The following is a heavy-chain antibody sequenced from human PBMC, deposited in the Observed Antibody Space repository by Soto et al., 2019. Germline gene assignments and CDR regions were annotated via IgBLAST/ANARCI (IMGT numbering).Heavy chain of an antibody. Sequence: GGSLRLSCAASGFTFSSYAMSWVRQAPGKGLEWVSAISGSGGSTYYADSVKGRFTISRDNSKNTLYLQMNSLRAKDTAVYYCAKDLAGWSFSQLVLLVADYWGQGTLVTSPQ. J-gene: IGHJ4*02. CDR1: GFTFSSYA. D-gene: IGHD6-13*01. CDR2: ISGSGGST. CDR3: AKDLAGWSFSQLVLLVADY. V-gene: IGHV3-23*01.